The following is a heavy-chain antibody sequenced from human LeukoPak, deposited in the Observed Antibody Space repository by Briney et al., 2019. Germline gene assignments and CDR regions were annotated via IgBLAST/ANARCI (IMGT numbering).Heavy chain of an antibody. J-gene: IGHJ6*04. CDR2: ISYDGSNK. V-gene: IGHV3-30*04. CDR3: ARDPGGYDPVGSYGMDV. CDR1: GFTFSSYA. D-gene: IGHD5-12*01. Sequence: RGSLRLSCAASGFTFSSYAMHWVRQAPGKGLEWVAVISYDGSNKYYADSVKGRFTISRDNSKNTLYLQMNSLRAEDTAVYYCARDPGGYDPVGSYGMDVWGKGTTVTVSS.